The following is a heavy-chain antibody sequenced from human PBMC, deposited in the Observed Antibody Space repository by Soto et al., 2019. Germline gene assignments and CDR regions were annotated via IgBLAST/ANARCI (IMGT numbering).Heavy chain of an antibody. D-gene: IGHD3-10*01. J-gene: IGHJ4*02. V-gene: IGHV3-66*01. CDR1: GFTVSSNY. CDR3: ASSHDFYYYGSGSRFDY. Sequence: TGGSLRLSCAASGFTVSSNYMSWVRQAPGKGLEWVSVIYSGGSTYYADSVKGRFTISRDNSKNTLYLQMNSLRAEDTAVYYCASSHDFYYYGSGSRFDYWGQGTLVTVSS. CDR2: IYSGGST.